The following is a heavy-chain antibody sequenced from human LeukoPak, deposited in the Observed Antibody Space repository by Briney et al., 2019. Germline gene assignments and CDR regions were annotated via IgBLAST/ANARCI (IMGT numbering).Heavy chain of an antibody. CDR1: EFTFSNYG. D-gene: IGHD3-9*01. CDR3: ARDLTTYYYYYMDV. V-gene: IGHV3-30*02. Sequence: GGSLRLSCAASEFTFSNYGMHWVRQAPGKGLEWVAFIRYDGTNKYYADSVKGRFTISRDNSKNTLYLQMNSLRAEDTAVYYCARDLTTYYYYYMDVWGNGTTVTISS. J-gene: IGHJ6*03. CDR2: IRYDGTNK.